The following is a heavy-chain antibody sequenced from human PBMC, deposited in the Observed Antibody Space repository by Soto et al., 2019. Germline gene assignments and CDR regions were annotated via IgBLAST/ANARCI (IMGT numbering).Heavy chain of an antibody. CDR2: ISYDGSNK. Sequence: QVQLVESGGGVVQPGRSLRLSCAASGFTFSSYAMHWVRQAPGKGLEWVAVISYDGSNKYYADSVKGRFTISRDNSKHTLCLQMNSLRAEDTAVYYCARARTTVYYYYDGMGVWGQGTTVTVSS. J-gene: IGHJ6*02. V-gene: IGHV3-30-3*01. CDR3: ARARTTVYYYYDGMGV. CDR1: GFTFSSYA. D-gene: IGHD1-1*01.